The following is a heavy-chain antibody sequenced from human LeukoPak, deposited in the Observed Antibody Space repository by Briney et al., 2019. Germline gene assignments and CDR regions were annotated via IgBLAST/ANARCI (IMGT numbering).Heavy chain of an antibody. J-gene: IGHJ3*02. CDR1: GGSFSGYY. CDR2: INHSGST. D-gene: IGHD3/OR15-3a*01. CDR3: ARVWTYKDASDI. Sequence: SETLSLTCAVYGGSFSGYYWSWIRQPPGKGLEWIGEINHSGSTNYNPSLKSRVTISVDTSKNQFSLKLSSVTAADTAVYYCARVWTYKDASDIWGQGTMVTVSS. V-gene: IGHV4-34*01.